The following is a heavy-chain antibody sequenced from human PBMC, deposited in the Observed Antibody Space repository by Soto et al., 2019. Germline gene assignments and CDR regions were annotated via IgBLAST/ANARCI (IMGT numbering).Heavy chain of an antibody. CDR3: AREGTTVTGYYGMDV. V-gene: IGHV3-53*01. Sequence: PVGSLRLSCAASGFTVSGNYMSWVRQAPGKGLEWVSVIYSGGSTYYADSVKGRFTISRDNSKNTLYLQMNSLRAEDTAVYYCAREGTTVTGYYGMDVWGQGTTVTVSS. J-gene: IGHJ6*02. CDR1: GFTVSGNY. CDR2: IYSGGST. D-gene: IGHD4-4*01.